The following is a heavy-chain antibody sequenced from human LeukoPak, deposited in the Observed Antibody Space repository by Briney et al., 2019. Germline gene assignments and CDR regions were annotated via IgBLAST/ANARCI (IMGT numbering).Heavy chain of an antibody. J-gene: IGHJ6*03. D-gene: IGHD2-2*01. CDR3: ARDWPELGYCSSTSCSYYYYMDV. CDR1: GGSISSYY. V-gene: IGHV4-59*01. CDR2: IYYSGST. Sequence: SENLSLTCTVSGGSISSYYWSWIRQPPGKGLEWIGYIYYSGSTNYNPSLKSRVTISVDTSKNQFSLKLSSVTAADTAVYYCARDWPELGYCSSTSCSYYYYMDVWGKGTTVTVSS.